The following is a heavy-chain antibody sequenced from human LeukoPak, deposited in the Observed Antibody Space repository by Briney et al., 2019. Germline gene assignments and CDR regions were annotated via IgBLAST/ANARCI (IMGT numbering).Heavy chain of an antibody. CDR2: INHSGST. CDR3: AREKRSSYGFGILDY. J-gene: IGHJ4*02. CDR1: GGSFSGYY. D-gene: IGHD5-18*01. Sequence: SETLSLTCAVYGGSFSGYYWSWIRQPPGKGLEWIGEINHSGSTNYNPSLESRVTISVDTSKNQFSLKLSSVTAADTAIYYCAREKRSSYGFGILDYWGQGTLVTVSS. V-gene: IGHV4-34*01.